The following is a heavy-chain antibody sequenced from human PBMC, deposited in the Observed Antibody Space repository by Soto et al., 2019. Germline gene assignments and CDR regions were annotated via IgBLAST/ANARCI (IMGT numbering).Heavy chain of an antibody. CDR1: GYTFTSYW. CDR2: IYPDDSDT. D-gene: IGHD2-2*01. V-gene: IGHV5-51*01. CDR3: ARQGSTVGMYFYGMAV. Sequence: PGESLKISCRGSGYTFTSYWIAWVRQRPGKGLEWLGIIYPDDSDTRDSPSFQGQVTISADKSINTAYLQWSSLKASDTATYYCARQGSTVGMYFYGMAVWGQGTTVTVSS. J-gene: IGHJ6*02.